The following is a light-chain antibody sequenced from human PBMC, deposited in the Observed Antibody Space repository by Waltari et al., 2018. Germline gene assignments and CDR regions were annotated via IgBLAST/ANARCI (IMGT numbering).Light chain of an antibody. CDR2: DVT. V-gene: IGLV2-14*03. CDR3: NSHSTTTPVV. J-gene: IGLJ2*01. CDR1: SPDVGSSNY. Sequence: QSVLTQPASVSGSPGQSITISCTGTSPDVGSSNYVSWYQQYPGKAPQLIIYDVTQRPSGISTRFSGSKSGNTASLTISGLQAEDEADYFCNSHSTTTPVVFGGGTKVTVL.